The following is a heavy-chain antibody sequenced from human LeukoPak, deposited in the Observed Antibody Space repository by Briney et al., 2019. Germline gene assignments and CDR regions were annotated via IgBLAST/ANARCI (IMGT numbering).Heavy chain of an antibody. CDR3: ARAGRRDGYIDYFDY. D-gene: IGHD5-24*01. J-gene: IGHJ4*02. CDR1: GGSISSYY. V-gene: IGHV4-59*01. Sequence: KTSETLSPTCTVSGGSISSYYWSWIRQPPGRGLEWIGYIYYSGSTNYNPSLKSRVTISVDTSKNQFSLKLSSVTAADTAVYYCARAGRRDGYIDYFDYWGQGTLVTVSS. CDR2: IYYSGST.